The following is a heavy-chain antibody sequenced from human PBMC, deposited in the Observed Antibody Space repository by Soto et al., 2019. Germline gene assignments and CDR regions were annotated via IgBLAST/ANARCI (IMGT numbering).Heavy chain of an antibody. CDR1: GFTFSAYA. V-gene: IGHV3-23*01. CDR2: IHGGGGAT. J-gene: IGHJ2*01. CDR3: AEFEGHPLDYWYLDF. D-gene: IGHD1-1*01. Sequence: EVQLLESGGGLVQPGGSLRLSCAASGFTFSAYAMGWVRQAPGKGLEWVSTIHGGGGATDYADSVKGRFTISRDDSKNPLYAQISGLRAEDTAVSYCAEFEGHPLDYWYLDFWGRGTLVTVSS.